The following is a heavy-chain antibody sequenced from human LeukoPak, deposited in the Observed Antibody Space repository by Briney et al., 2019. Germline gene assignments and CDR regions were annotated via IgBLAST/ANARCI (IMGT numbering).Heavy chain of an antibody. CDR2: INAGNGNT. CDR3: ARDDQWDGYKYYFDY. J-gene: IGHJ4*02. V-gene: IGHV1-3*03. D-gene: IGHD5-24*01. CDR1: GYTFTSYA. Sequence: ASEKVSCKASGYTFTSYAMHWVRQAPGQRLEWMGWINAGNGNTKYSQEFQGRVTITRDTSASTAYMELSSLRSEDTAMYYCARDDQWDGYKYYFDYWGQGTLVTVSS.